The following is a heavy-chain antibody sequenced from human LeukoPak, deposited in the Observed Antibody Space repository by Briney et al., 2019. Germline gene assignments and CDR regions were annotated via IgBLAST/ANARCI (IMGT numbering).Heavy chain of an antibody. D-gene: IGHD6-13*01. Sequence: SETLSLTCTVSGGSMSTYYWSWIRQPPGKGLEWIGYMYDSGSTNYNPSLKSRVTISVDTSKNQFFLEVSSVTAADTAVYYCARHGSSWSFDYWGQGTLVTVSS. CDR2: MYDSGST. V-gene: IGHV4-59*08. J-gene: IGHJ4*02. CDR1: GGSMSTYY. CDR3: ARHGSSWSFDY.